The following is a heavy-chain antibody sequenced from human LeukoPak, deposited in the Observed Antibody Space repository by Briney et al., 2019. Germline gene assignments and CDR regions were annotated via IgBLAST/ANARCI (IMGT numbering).Heavy chain of an antibody. CDR1: GGSIISYY. Sequence: SETLSVTCTVSGGSIISYYWSWIRQPRGKGLEWIGYIYYSGSTNYNPSLKSRVTISVDTSKNQFSLKLSSVTAADTAVYYCARVMMVRTYYYYGMDVWGQGTTVTVSS. CDR3: ARVMMVRTYYYYGMDV. V-gene: IGHV4-59*01. D-gene: IGHD3-10*01. J-gene: IGHJ6*02. CDR2: IYYSGST.